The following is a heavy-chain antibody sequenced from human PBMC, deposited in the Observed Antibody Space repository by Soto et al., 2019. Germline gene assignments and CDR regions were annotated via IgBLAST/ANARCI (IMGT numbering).Heavy chain of an antibody. CDR3: AKDPMTTVTTLDY. CDR2: ISGSCGST. CDR1: VFPFISYG. D-gene: IGHD4-17*01. Sequence: GWSLRLACSSSVFPFISYGMRWVPQPPGKGLECVSAISGSCGSTYYADSVKGRFTISRDNSKNTLYLQMNSLRAEDTAVYYCAKDPMTTVTTLDYWGQGTLVTVSS. J-gene: IGHJ4*02. V-gene: IGHV3-23*01.